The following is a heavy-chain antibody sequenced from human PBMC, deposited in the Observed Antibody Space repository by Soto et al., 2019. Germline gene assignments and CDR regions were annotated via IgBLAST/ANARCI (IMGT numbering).Heavy chain of an antibody. D-gene: IGHD1-1*01. CDR1: GGSFSGYY. Sequence: SETLSLTCAVYGGSFSGYYWSWIRQPPGKGLEWIGEINHSGSTNYNPSLKSRVTISVDTSKNQFSLKLSSVTAADTAVYYCARLGGLTEFSGPWYKFEQWGRGILVTVSS. V-gene: IGHV4-34*01. J-gene: IGHJ4*02. CDR3: ARLGGLTEFSGPWYKFEQ. CDR2: INHSGST.